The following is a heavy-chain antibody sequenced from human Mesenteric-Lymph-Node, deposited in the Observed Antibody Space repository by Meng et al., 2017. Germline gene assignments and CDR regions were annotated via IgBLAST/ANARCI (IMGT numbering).Heavy chain of an antibody. V-gene: IGHV1-8*01. CDR3: AGGFLSNSSWYPLDYDYGMDV. Sequence: ASVTVSFKPSCHSFPSYVINWLRQATGQGLEWMGWLNPNRGNTGYAQKFQGRVSMTRNPSIRTAYMELSSLRSEDTAVYYCAGGFLSNSSWYPLDYDYGMDVWGQGATVTVSS. CDR1: CHSFPSYV. J-gene: IGHJ6*02. CDR2: LNPNRGNT. D-gene: IGHD6-13*01.